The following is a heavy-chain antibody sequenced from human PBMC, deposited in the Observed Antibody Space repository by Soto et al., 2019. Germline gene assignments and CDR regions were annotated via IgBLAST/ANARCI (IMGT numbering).Heavy chain of an antibody. D-gene: IGHD6-13*01. CDR1: GCTFSSYS. CDR2: IIPIFGTA. V-gene: IGHV1-69*13. J-gene: IGHJ5*02. Sequence: ASVKVSCKSPGCTFSSYSISWVRQAPGQGLEWMGGIIPIFGTANYAQKFQGRVTITADESTSTAYMELSSLRSEDMAVYYCARGLSSSSNWFDPWGQGTLVTVSS. CDR3: ARGLSSSSNWFDP.